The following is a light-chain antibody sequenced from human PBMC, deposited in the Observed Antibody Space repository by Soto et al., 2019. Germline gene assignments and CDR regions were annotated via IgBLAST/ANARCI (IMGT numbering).Light chain of an antibody. J-gene: IGKJ1*01. CDR1: QGIRTE. CDR3: LQDNSYPRT. CDR2: GAS. V-gene: IGKV1-6*02. Sequence: AIQMTQSPSSLSASVGDRVTITCRASQGIRTELGWYQQKPGKAPKLLIYGASTLHGGVPSRFSGSGSGTDFTLIISSRQPDDFATYYCLQDNSYPRTFGQGTKVEIK.